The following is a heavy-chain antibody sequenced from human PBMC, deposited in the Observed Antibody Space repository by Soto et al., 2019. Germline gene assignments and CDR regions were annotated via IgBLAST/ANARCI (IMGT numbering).Heavy chain of an antibody. Sequence: VQLVESGGGVVQPGRSLRLSCAASGSTFSNYGMHWVRQAPGKGPEWVAVIWYAGSNKYYGESVKGRFSISRDNSKNTLYLDINGLRTEDTAVYYCARDGGSHGPSYFDSWGQGSLVIVSS. CDR2: IWYAGSNK. D-gene: IGHD3-16*01. CDR1: GSTFSNYG. J-gene: IGHJ4*02. CDR3: ARDGGSHGPSYFDS. V-gene: IGHV3-33*01.